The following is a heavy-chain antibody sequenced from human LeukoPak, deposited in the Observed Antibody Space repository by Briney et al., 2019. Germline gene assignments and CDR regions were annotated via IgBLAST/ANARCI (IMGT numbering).Heavy chain of an antibody. V-gene: IGHV3-23*01. Sequence: GGSLRLSCAASGFTFSSYAMSWVRQAPGKGLEWVGAISGSGGSTYYADSGKGRFTICRDNSKKTLCLQMNSLRAEDTAVYYCAKGSHYYPIDYWGQGTLVTVSS. J-gene: IGHJ4*02. CDR1: GFTFSSYA. CDR2: ISGSGGST. D-gene: IGHD3-22*01. CDR3: AKGSHYYPIDY.